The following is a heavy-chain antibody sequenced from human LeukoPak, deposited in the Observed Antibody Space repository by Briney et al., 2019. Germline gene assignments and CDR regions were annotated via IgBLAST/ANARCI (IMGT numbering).Heavy chain of an antibody. CDR3: ARGYSGYGNWFDP. CDR2: INHSGST. CDR1: GGSFSGYY. Sequence: SETLSLTCAVYGGSFSGYYWSWIRQPPGEGLEWIGEINHSGSTNYNPSLKSRVTISVDTSKNQFSLKLSSVTAADTAVYYCARGYSGYGNWFDPWGQGTLVTVSS. V-gene: IGHV4-34*01. D-gene: IGHD5-12*01. J-gene: IGHJ5*02.